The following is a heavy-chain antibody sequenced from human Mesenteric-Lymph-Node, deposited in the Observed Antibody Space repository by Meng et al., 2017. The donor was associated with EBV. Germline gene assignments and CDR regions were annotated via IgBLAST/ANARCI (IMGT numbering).Heavy chain of an antibody. D-gene: IGHD3-10*01. CDR3: ARVVWFGESYNWFDP. J-gene: IGHJ5*02. Sequence: QLQLQEPGPGLVKPSETLSLTCSVSGGPISSEIYSWGWIRQPPGKGLEWIGTMYYGGSTYYSPSLRSRVAISGDTSKNLFSLTLNSVTAADTAVYYCARVVWFGESYNWFDPWGQGLLVTASS. CDR1: GGPISSEIYS. CDR2: MYYGGST. V-gene: IGHV4-39*07.